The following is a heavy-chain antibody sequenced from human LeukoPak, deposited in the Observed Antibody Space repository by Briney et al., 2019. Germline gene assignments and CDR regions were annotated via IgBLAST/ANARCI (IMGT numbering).Heavy chain of an antibody. D-gene: IGHD3-3*01. V-gene: IGHV3-23*01. CDR2: ISGSGGST. CDR3: AKDWYYDFWSGYSGSFDI. CDR1: GFTFSSYA. J-gene: IGHJ3*02. Sequence: GGSLRLSCAASGFTFSSYAMSWVRQAPGKGLERVSAISGSGGSTYYADSVKGRFTISRDNSKNTLYLQMNSLRAEDTAVYYCAKDWYYDFWSGYSGSFDIWGQGTMVTVSS.